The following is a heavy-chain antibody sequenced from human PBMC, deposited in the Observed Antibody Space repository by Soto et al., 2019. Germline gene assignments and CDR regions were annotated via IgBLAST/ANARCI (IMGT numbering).Heavy chain of an antibody. CDR2: ITPVLGPR. J-gene: IGHJ4*02. CDR3: ARDQAVAGFDY. D-gene: IGHD6-19*01. Sequence: QVQLVQSGAAVKKPGSSVKVSCKASGGTFNTYTFTWVRQAPGQGLEWMGGITPVLGPRHYAQKFQGRVTITADGSTRTVYMELSTLRSDDTAVYYCARDQAVAGFDYWGQGTLVNVSP. V-gene: IGHV1-69*01. CDR1: GGTFNTYT.